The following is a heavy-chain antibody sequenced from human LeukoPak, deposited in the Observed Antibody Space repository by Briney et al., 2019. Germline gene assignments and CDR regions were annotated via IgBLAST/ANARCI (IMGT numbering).Heavy chain of an antibody. Sequence: PSETLSLTCTVSGDSITSDYWSWIRQPPGKGLEWIGFINYRGTTSYNPSLTSRVAISRDMSKNQFALSLNSVSAADTAVYYCAGYRDGDRDISLDIWGQGTLVTVSS. CDR3: AGYRDGDRDISLDI. D-gene: IGHD4-17*01. V-gene: IGHV4-59*08. J-gene: IGHJ4*02. CDR1: GDSITSDY. CDR2: INYRGTT.